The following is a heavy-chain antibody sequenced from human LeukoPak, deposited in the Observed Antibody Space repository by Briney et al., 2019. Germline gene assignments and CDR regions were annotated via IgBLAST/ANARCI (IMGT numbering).Heavy chain of an antibody. Sequence: ASVKVSCKASGYTFTGYYMHWVRQAPGQGLEWMGWINPNSGGTNYAQKFQGRVTMTEDTSTDTFYMEVSSLTSEDTAVYYCAAALMSVTTILTRFDYWGQGTLVTVSS. CDR2: INPNSGGT. D-gene: IGHD4-11*01. CDR3: AAALMSVTTILTRFDY. J-gene: IGHJ4*02. V-gene: IGHV1-2*02. CDR1: GYTFTGYY.